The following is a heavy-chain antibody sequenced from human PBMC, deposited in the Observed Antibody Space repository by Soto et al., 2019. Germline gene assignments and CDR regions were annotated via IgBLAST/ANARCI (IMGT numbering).Heavy chain of an antibody. V-gene: IGHV4-30-2*01. CDR2: TYHSGST. CDR3: ARVYATMVRGVTAWFDP. D-gene: IGHD3-10*01. J-gene: IGHJ5*02. CDR1: GGSISSGGYS. Sequence: SETLSLTCAVSGGSISSGGYSWSWIRQPPGKGLEWIGYTYHSGSTYYNPSLKSRVTISVDRSKNQFSLKLSSVTAADTAVYYCARVYATMVRGVTAWFDPWGQGTLVTVSS.